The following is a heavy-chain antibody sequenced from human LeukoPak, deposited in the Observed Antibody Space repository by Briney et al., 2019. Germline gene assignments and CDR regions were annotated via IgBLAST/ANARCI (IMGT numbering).Heavy chain of an antibody. CDR2: IYHSGST. CDR1: GGSISSGGYS. J-gene: IGHJ5*02. V-gene: IGHV4-30-2*01. Sequence: SGTLSLTCAVSGGSISSGGYSWSWIRQPPGKGLEWIGYIYHSGSTYYNPSLKSRVTISVDRSKNQFSLKPSSVTAADTAVYYCASIITIFGAFDPWGQGTLVTVSS. D-gene: IGHD3-3*01. CDR3: ASIITIFGAFDP.